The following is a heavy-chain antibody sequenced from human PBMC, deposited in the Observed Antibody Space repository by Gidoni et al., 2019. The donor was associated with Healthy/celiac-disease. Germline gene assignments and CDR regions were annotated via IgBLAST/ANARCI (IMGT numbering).Heavy chain of an antibody. J-gene: IGHJ5*02. D-gene: IGHD3-10*01. CDR3: ARVRGDSVLLWFGELSDNWFDP. CDR2: IYHSGST. V-gene: IGHV4-38-2*02. Sequence: QVQLQESGPGLVKPSETLSLTCTVSGYSISSGYYWGWIRQPPGKGLEWIGSIYHSGSTYYNPSLKSRVTISVDTSKNQFSLKLSSVTAADTAVYYCARVRGDSVLLWFGELSDNWFDPWGQGTLVTVSS. CDR1: GYSISSGYY.